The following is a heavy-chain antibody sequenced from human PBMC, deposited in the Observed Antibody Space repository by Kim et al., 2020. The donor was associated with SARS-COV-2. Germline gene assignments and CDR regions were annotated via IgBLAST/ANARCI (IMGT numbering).Heavy chain of an antibody. J-gene: IGHJ4*02. CDR2: IYYSGST. CDR1: GGSIRSDVYY. Sequence: SETLSLTCTVSGGSIRSDVYYWSWIRQPPGKGLECIGYIYYSGSTYYKPSLKSRLAMSVDTSKNQFSLKLSSVIVADTAVYYCARVLPYDYGDFSGRSFDLWGQGTLVTVSS. V-gene: IGHV4-30-4*01. D-gene: IGHD4-17*01. CDR3: ARVLPYDYGDFSGRSFDL.